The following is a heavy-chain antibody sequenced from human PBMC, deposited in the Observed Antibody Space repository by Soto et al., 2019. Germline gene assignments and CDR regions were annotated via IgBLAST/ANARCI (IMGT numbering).Heavy chain of an antibody. J-gene: IGHJ4*02. Sequence: QITLKESGPTLVKPTQTLTLTCACSGFSLSTRGVGVGWIRQPPGKALEWLALIYWDDDKRYSPSLERSLTITKDTSKNQVVLTMTDVDPVDTATYYCAHRRIGLEGSMRYVDYWGQGTLVTVSS. CDR2: IYWDDDK. D-gene: IGHD3-22*01. CDR3: AHRRIGLEGSMRYVDY. CDR1: GFSLSTRGVG. V-gene: IGHV2-5*02.